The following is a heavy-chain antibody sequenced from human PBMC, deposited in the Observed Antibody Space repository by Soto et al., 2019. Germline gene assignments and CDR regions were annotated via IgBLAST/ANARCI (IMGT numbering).Heavy chain of an antibody. CDR3: ARDIKIFGVVTLFDY. V-gene: IGHV3-33*01. CDR1: GFTFSSYG. Sequence: GGSLRLSCAASGFTFSSYGMHWVRQAPGKGLEWVAVIWYDGSNKYYADSVKGRFTISRDNSKNTLYLQMNSLRAEDTAVYYCARDIKIFGVVTLFDYWGQGTLVTVSS. CDR2: IWYDGSNK. J-gene: IGHJ4*02. D-gene: IGHD3-3*01.